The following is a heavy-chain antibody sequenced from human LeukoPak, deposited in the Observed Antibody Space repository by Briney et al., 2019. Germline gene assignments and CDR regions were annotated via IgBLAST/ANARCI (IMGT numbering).Heavy chain of an antibody. V-gene: IGHV1-2*02. D-gene: IGHD4-17*01. CDR1: GYTFTGYY. CDR2: INPNSGGT. CDR3: ARAPSVTTERLNWFDP. Sequence: ASVKASCTASGYTFTGYYMHWVRQAPGQGLEWMGWINPNSGGTNYAQKFQGRVTMTRDTSISTAYMELSRLRSDDTAVYYCARAPSVTTERLNWFDPWGQGTLVTVSS. J-gene: IGHJ5*02.